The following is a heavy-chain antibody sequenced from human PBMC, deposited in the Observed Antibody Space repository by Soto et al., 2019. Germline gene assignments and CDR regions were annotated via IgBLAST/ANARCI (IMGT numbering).Heavy chain of an antibody. CDR1: GFTFSSYG. J-gene: IGHJ4*02. V-gene: IGHV3-30*18. CDR3: AKVSQGGYCSGGSCYVFDY. CDR2: ISYDGSNK. Sequence: GGSLRLSCTASGFTFSSYGRHWVRQAPGKGLEWVAVISYDGSNKYYADSVKGRFTISRDNSKNTLYLQMNSLRAEDTAVYYCAKVSQGGYCSGGSCYVFDYWGQGTLVTVSS. D-gene: IGHD2-15*01.